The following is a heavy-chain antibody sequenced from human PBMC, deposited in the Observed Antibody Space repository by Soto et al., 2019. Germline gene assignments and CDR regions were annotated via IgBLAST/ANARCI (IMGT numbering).Heavy chain of an antibody. CDR1: GYTFSNYG. J-gene: IGHJ6*02. CDR2: ISGYNGNT. V-gene: IGHV1-18*01. D-gene: IGHD6-19*01. Sequence: QVQLVQSGAEVKKPGASVTVSCKTSGYTFSNYGINWVRQAPGQGLEWMGWISGYNGNTNYEQTDQVRVTITTDTSTGTVYMELRSLKSDDTAIYYCSRFIMVGGWFDPKYYHGMDVWGQGTTVNVSS. CDR3: SRFIMVGGWFDPKYYHGMDV.